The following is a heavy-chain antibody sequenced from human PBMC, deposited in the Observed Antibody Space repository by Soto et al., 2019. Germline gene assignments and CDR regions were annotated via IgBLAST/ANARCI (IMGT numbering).Heavy chain of an antibody. Sequence: QLQLQESGPGLVKPSQTLSLTCTVSDGSISSGGYYWSWIRQHPGKALEWIGYIYYSGSTYYNPSLKSRVTISVDTSKNQFSLKLSSVTAADTAVYYCARDATGYSSGWYFDYWGQGTLVTVSS. CDR3: ARDATGYSSGWYFDY. D-gene: IGHD6-19*01. CDR2: IYYSGST. J-gene: IGHJ4*02. V-gene: IGHV4-31*03. CDR1: DGSISSGGYY.